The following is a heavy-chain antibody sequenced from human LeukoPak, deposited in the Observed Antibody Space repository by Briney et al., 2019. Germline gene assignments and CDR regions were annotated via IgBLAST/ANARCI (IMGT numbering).Heavy chain of an antibody. D-gene: IGHD3-9*01. V-gene: IGHV4-34*01. CDR2: INHSGST. J-gene: IGHJ5*02. CDR3: ARGLNRRYFDWLSREVEVDP. CDR1: GGSFSGYY. Sequence: SETLSLTCAVYGGSFSGYYWSWIRQPPGKGLEWIGEINHSGSTNYNPSLKSRVTISVDTSKNQFSLKLSSVTAADTAVYYCARGLNRRYFDWLSREVEVDPWGQGTLVTVSS.